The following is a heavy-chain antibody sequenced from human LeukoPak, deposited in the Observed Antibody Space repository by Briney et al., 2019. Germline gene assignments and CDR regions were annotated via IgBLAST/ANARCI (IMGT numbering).Heavy chain of an antibody. CDR3: ATVQHYYYGMDV. V-gene: IGHV3-23*01. CDR1: GFTFSSYA. CDR2: ISGTGENT. J-gene: IGHJ6*02. Sequence: GGPLRLSCAASGFTFSSYAVTWVRQAPGKRLEWVSGISGTGENTVYADSVKGRFTISRDNSKNTLYLQMNRLRAEDTALYYCATVQHYYYGMDVWGQGTTVTVSS.